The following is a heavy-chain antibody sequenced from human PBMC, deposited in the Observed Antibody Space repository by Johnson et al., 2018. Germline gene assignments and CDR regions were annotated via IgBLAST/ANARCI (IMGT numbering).Heavy chain of an antibody. Sequence: VQLVQSGGVVGEPGGSLRLSCAASGFTFDDYTMHWVRQTTGKGLEWVAFFTWDGGVTRYADLVKGRFSISRDNRKKSLSLQMNSLKTEDTALYYCVKEGGGVKEPSFQHWGQGTLVIVSS. CDR1: GFTFDDYT. D-gene: IGHD4-23*01. V-gene: IGHV3-43*01. J-gene: IGHJ1*01. CDR3: VKEGGGVKEPSFQH. CDR2: FTWDGGVT.